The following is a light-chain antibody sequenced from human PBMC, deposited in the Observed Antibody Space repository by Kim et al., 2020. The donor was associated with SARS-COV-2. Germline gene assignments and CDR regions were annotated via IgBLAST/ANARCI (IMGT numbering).Light chain of an antibody. CDR3: QQRSDGNT. V-gene: IGKV3-11*01. CDR1: QSVSSP. J-gene: IGKJ2*01. Sequence: LFSAPGARPTRACRAIQSVSSPFALYKQNPGQAPRLPIYDASNPATGIPARFSGSGSGTDFTLTISSLEPEDFAVYYCQQRSDGNTFGQGTKLEI. CDR2: DAS.